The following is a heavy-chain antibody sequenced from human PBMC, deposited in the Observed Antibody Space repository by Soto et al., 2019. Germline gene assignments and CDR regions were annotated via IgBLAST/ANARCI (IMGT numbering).Heavy chain of an antibody. Sequence: PSETLSLTCTVSGGSISPYYWSWLRQSPGKGLEWLAYINYTGTADYNPSLESRVTISVDTSKNRFSLELSSVTAADTAVYYCARGVAAYPNNWFDPWGQGTLVTISS. CDR1: GGSISPYY. CDR2: INYTGTA. V-gene: IGHV4-59*12. D-gene: IGHD6-6*01. J-gene: IGHJ5*02. CDR3: ARGVAAYPNNWFDP.